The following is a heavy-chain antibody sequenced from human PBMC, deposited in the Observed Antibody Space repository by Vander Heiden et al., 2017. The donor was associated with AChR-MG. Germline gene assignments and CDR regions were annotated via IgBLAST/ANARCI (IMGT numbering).Heavy chain of an antibody. J-gene: IGHJ4*02. CDR1: GFSFGAFW. CDR2: IRPDGTEE. V-gene: IGHV3-7*04. CDR3: ARAGWTDLDS. D-gene: IGHD2-21*02. Sequence: EVRLEESGGALVQPGGSLSLPSRGSGFSFGAFWMIWVRQAPGEGLQWVANIRPDGTEEHYVDSVRGRFAISRDNAKKTLFLQMDRLRVEDTGVYYCARAGWTDLDSWGQGTLLTVSS.